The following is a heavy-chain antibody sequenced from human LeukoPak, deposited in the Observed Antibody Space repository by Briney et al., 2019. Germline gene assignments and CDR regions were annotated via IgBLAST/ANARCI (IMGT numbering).Heavy chain of an antibody. CDR2: ISTYNANT. D-gene: IGHD4-17*01. Sequence: ASVKVSCKTSGYTFTSYGVAWVRQAPGQGLEWMGWISTYNANTNYAQKLQGRVTMTTDTSTSTAYMELRSLRSDDTAVYYCARGASGDYVPSNFAYCGQGTLSPVPS. V-gene: IGHV1-18*01. CDR3: ARGASGDYVPSNFAY. J-gene: IGHJ4*02. CDR1: GYTFTSYG.